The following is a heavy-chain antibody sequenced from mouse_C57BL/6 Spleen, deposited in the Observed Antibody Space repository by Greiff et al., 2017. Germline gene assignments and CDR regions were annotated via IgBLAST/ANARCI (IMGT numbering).Heavy chain of an antibody. D-gene: IGHD1-1*01. CDR2: IYPGGGYT. Sequence: QVHVKQSGAELVRPGTSVKMSCKASGYTFTNYWIGWAKQRPGHGLEWIGDIYPGGGYTNYNEKFKGKATLTADKSSSTAYMQFSSLTSEDSAIYYCARSLYYYGSSDWYFDVWGTGPRSPSPQ. V-gene: IGHV1-63*01. CDR3: ARSLYYYGSSDWYFDV. CDR1: GYTFTNYW. J-gene: IGHJ1*03.